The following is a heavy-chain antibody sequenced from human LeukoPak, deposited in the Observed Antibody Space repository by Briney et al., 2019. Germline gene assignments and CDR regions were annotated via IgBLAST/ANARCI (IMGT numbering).Heavy chain of an antibody. CDR3: ARTMVRGVTHPYWFDP. J-gene: IGHJ5*02. CDR2: ISSSSSYI. Sequence: GGSLRLSCAASGFTFSSYAMSWVRQAPGKGLEWVSSISSSSSYIYYADSVKGRFTISRDNAKNSLYLQMNSLRAEDTAVYYCARTMVRGVTHPYWFDPWGQGTLVTVSS. D-gene: IGHD3-10*01. CDR1: GFTFSSYA. V-gene: IGHV3-21*01.